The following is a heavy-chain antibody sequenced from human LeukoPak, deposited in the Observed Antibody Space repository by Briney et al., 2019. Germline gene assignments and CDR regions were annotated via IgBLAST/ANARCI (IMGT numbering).Heavy chain of an antibody. D-gene: IGHD3-10*01. Sequence: PGGSLRLSCAASGFSFSNFGMHWVRQTPGKGLEWVAVISSDGSLKYYLDSVKGRFTISRDNSKNTVYLQMDSLRVEDRAVYYCAKKYSSGSGAGDALDVWGHGTLVTVSS. J-gene: IGHJ3*01. CDR1: GFSFSNFG. V-gene: IGHV3-30*18. CDR3: AKKYSSGSGAGDALDV. CDR2: ISSDGSLK.